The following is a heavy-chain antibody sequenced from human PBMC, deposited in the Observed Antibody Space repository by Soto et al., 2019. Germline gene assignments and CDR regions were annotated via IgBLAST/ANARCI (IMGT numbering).Heavy chain of an antibody. V-gene: IGHV4-31*03. J-gene: IGHJ4*02. Sequence: QVQLQESGPGLVMPSKTLSLTCTVSGGSISGGGYYWSWIRRHPGKGLEWIGYIYYSGTTYYNPSLKSRVNISIDTSKNQFSLKLSSVTAADTALYYCARDSPISMIADSWGQGTLVTVSS. CDR2: IYYSGTT. CDR1: GGSISGGGYY. CDR3: ARDSPISMIADS. D-gene: IGHD3-22*01.